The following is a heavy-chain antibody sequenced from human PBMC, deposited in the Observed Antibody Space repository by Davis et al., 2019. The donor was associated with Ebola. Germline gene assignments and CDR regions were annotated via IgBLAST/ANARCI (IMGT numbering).Heavy chain of an antibody. CDR3: ARGLQLLYV. D-gene: IGHD2/OR15-2a*01. CDR2: IIPILGIA. CDR1: GGSFSAFS. J-gene: IGHJ3*01. Sequence: SVKVSCKASGGSFSAFSINWLRQAPGQGLEWMGRIIPILGIADYAQNFQGRVTITADKSTSTAYMELSSLRSEDTAVYYCARGLQLLYVWGQGTLVTVSS. V-gene: IGHV1-69*04.